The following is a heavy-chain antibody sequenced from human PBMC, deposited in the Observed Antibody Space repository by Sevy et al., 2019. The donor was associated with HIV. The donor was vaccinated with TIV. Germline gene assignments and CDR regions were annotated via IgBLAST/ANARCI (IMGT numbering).Heavy chain of an antibody. Sequence: SETLSLTCAVSGGSISSSNWWSWVRQPPGKGLEWIGEIYHSGSTNYNPSLKSRVTISVDKSKNQFSRRLSSVTAAGTAVYYCAGWSGEVAKSPADAFDIWGQGTMVTVSS. CDR1: GGSISSSNW. V-gene: IGHV4-4*02. D-gene: IGHD3-3*01. J-gene: IGHJ3*02. CDR3: AGWSGEVAKSPADAFDI. CDR2: IYHSGST.